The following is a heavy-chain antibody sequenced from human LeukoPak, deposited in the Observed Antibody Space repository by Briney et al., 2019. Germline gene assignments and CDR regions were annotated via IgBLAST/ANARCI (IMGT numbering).Heavy chain of an antibody. Sequence: PGGSLRLSCAASGFTFSSYWMSWVRQAPGKGLEWVANIKQDGSEKYYVDSVKGRFTISRDNAKNSLYLQMNSLRAEDTAVYYCARAGTTVTDGVPPIFDYWGQGTLVTVSS. V-gene: IGHV3-7*01. D-gene: IGHD4-17*01. J-gene: IGHJ4*02. CDR1: GFTFSSYW. CDR3: ARAGTTVTDGVPPIFDY. CDR2: IKQDGSEK.